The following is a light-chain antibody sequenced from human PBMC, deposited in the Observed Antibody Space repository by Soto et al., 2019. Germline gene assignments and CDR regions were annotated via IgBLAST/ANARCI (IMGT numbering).Light chain of an antibody. CDR2: DVS. Sequence: QSELTEPGSVTASPGQSITISITITSIYNLSHNCASWYQQHPGKALKLLIYDVSNRPSGVSYRFSGSKSGNTASLTISGLQAEDEADYYCSSCTSSNTFVFGTGTKVTVL. J-gene: IGLJ1*01. CDR3: SSCTSSNTFV. CDR1: SIYNLSHNC. V-gene: IGLV2-14*03.